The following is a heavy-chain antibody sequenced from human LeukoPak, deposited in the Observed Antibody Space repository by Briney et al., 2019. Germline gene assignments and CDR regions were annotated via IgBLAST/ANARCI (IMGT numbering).Heavy chain of an antibody. CDR2: IYYSGST. D-gene: IGHD5-12*01. CDR1: GGSISSYY. V-gene: IGHV4-59*01. CDR3: ARSTWLLDK. Sequence: SETLSLTCTVSGGSISSYYWSWIRPPPGKGLEWIGYIYYSGSTNYNPSLKSRVTISVDTSKNQFSLKLSSVTAADTAVYYCARSTWLLDKWGQGTLVTVSS. J-gene: IGHJ4*02.